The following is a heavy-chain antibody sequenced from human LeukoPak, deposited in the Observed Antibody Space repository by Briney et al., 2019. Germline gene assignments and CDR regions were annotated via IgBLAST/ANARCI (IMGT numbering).Heavy chain of an antibody. CDR2: INHSGST. J-gene: IGHJ3*02. D-gene: IGHD6-13*01. CDR1: GGSFSGYY. Sequence: SETLSLTCAVYGGSFSGYYWSWIRQPPGKGLEWIGEINHSGSTNYNPSLMSRVTISVDTSKNQFSLKLSSVTAADTAVYYCARGRGYSSSLYFYFGIRGQGTMVTVSS. V-gene: IGHV4-34*01. CDR3: ARGRGYSSSLYFYFGI.